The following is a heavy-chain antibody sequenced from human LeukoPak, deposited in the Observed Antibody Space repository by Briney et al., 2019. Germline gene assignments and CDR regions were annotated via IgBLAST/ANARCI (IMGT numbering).Heavy chain of an antibody. D-gene: IGHD3-10*01. J-gene: IGHJ4*02. Sequence: ASVKVSCEASGYTFTGYYMHWVRQAPGQGLEWMGWINPNSGGTNYAQKFQGRVTMTRDTSISTAYMELSRLRSDDTAVYYCARELLWFGESRDGGYWGQGTLVTVSS. CDR1: GYTFTGYY. V-gene: IGHV1-2*02. CDR2: INPNSGGT. CDR3: ARELLWFGESRDGGY.